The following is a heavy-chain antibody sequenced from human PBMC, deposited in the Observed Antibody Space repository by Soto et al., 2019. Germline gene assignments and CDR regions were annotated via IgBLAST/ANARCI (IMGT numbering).Heavy chain of an antibody. Sequence: NPSETLSLTCAVSGGSISSGGYSWSWIRQPPGKGLEWIGYIYRSGSTYYNPSLKSRVTISVDRSKNQFSLKLSSVTAADTAVYYCARVRVEPYYYGSGSYLGWFDPWGQGTLVTVSS. CDR3: ARVRVEPYYYGSGSYLGWFDP. D-gene: IGHD3-10*01. V-gene: IGHV4-30-2*01. J-gene: IGHJ5*02. CDR2: IYRSGST. CDR1: GGSISSGGYS.